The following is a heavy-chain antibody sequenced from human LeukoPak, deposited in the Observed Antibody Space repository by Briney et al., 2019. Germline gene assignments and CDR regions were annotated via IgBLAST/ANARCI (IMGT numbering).Heavy chain of an antibody. CDR3: ARAGYDSSGYSTYYFDY. D-gene: IGHD3-22*01. CDR2: IYYSGNA. Sequence: SETLSLTCTVSGGSIRSGGYYWSWIRQHPGKGLEWIGYIYYSGNAYYNPSLKSRVTISVDTSKNQFSLKLSSVTAADTAVYYCARAGYDSSGYSTYYFDYWGRGTLVTVSS. J-gene: IGHJ4*02. V-gene: IGHV4-31*03. CDR1: GGSIRSGGYY.